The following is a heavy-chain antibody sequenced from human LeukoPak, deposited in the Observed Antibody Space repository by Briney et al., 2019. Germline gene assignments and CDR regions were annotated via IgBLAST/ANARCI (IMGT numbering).Heavy chain of an antibody. CDR1: GFTISSYA. Sequence: GGSLRLSCAASGFTISSYAMIWVRQAPGKGLEWVSAISGSGGSTYYADSVKGRFSISRDNSKNTLYLQMNSLRADDTAVYYCAKAANSFVDQWVAGVPENYYYGMDVWGQGTTVTVSS. D-gene: IGHD6-19*01. V-gene: IGHV3-23*01. CDR2: ISGSGGST. J-gene: IGHJ6*02. CDR3: AKAANSFVDQWVAGVPENYYYGMDV.